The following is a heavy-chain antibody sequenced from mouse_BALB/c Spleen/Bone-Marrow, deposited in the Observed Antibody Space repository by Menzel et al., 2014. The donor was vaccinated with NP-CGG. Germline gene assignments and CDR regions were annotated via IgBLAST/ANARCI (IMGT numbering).Heavy chain of an antibody. J-gene: IGHJ2*01. Sequence: EVKVVESGGGLVQPGGSLKLSCAASGFTFSSYGMSWVRPTPDKRLELVATINSNGGSTYYPDSVKGRFTISRDTAKNTLYLQMSSLKSEETAMYYCVRGNYGNYVDYFDFWGQGTTLTVSS. V-gene: IGHV5-6-3*01. D-gene: IGHD2-1*01. CDR3: VRGNYGNYVDYFDF. CDR2: INSNGGST. CDR1: GFTFSSYG.